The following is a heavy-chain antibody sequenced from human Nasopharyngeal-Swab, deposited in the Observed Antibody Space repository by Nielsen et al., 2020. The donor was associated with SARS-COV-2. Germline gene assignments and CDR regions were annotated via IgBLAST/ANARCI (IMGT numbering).Heavy chain of an antibody. V-gene: IGHV3-48*03. CDR3: ARDYRTYYYDSSGYYASYYYGMDV. J-gene: IGHJ6*02. D-gene: IGHD3-22*01. CDR1: GFSFRSYE. CDR2: ISSSGSTI. Sequence: GGSLRPSCAASGFSFRSYEMNWVRQAPGKGLEWVSYISSSGSTIYYADSVKGRFTISRDNAKNSLYLQMNSLRAEDTAVYYCARDYRTYYYDSSGYYASYYYGMDVWGQGTTVTVSS.